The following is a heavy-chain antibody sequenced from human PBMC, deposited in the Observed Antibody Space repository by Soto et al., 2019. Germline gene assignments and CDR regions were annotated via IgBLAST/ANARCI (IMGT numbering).Heavy chain of an antibody. J-gene: IGHJ5*02. Sequence: EVQVVESGGGLVQPGGSLRLSCAASGFTVSSNYMSWVRQAPGKGLEWVSLIYSGGSTDYADSVKGRFMISRDNSNNTLYLQMNTLRAEDTAVYSWARGSQNYYGAGSHDNWFDPWGQGTLVTVSS. CDR2: IYSGGST. CDR1: GFTVSSNY. V-gene: IGHV3-66*01. D-gene: IGHD3-10*01. CDR3: ARGSQNYYGAGSHDNWFDP.